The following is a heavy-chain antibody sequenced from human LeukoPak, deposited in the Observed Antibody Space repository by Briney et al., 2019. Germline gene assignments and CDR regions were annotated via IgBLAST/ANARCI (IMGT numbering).Heavy chain of an antibody. V-gene: IGHV1-2*02. CDR1: GYTFTGYY. D-gene: IGHD6-19*01. J-gene: IGHJ3*02. CDR3: ARGAVAGTTRAFDI. CDR2: INPNSGGT. Sequence: ASVKVSCKASGYTFTGYYMHWVRQAPGQGLEWMGWINPNSGGTNYAQKFQGRVTMTRDTSISTAYMELSRLRSDDTAVYYCARGAVAGTTRAFDIWGQGTMVTVSS.